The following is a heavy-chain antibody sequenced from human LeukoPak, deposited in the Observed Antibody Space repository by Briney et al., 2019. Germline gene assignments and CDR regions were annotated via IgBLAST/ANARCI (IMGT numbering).Heavy chain of an antibody. Sequence: ASVKVSCKASGYTFTTYAMNWVRQAPGQGLEWMGWINTNTGNPTYAQGFTGRFVFSLDTSVSTAYLQINSLKADDTAVYYCARANLWFGELGWIDPWGQGTQVTVSS. D-gene: IGHD3-10*01. CDR2: INTNTGNP. CDR3: ARANLWFGELGWIDP. V-gene: IGHV7-4-1*02. CDR1: GYTFTTYA. J-gene: IGHJ5*02.